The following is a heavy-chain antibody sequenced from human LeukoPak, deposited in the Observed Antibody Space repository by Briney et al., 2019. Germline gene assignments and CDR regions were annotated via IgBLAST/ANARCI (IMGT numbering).Heavy chain of an antibody. CDR3: ARDRGVAGTGDFDY. V-gene: IGHV4-38-2*02. CDR2: IYHSGST. CDR1: GYSISSGYY. Sequence: SETLSLTCTVSGYSISSGYYWGWIRQPPGKGLEWIGSIYHSGSTYYNPSLKSRVTISVDTSKNQFSLKLSSVTAADTAVYYCARDRGVAGTGDFDYWGQGTLVTVSS. D-gene: IGHD6-19*01. J-gene: IGHJ4*02.